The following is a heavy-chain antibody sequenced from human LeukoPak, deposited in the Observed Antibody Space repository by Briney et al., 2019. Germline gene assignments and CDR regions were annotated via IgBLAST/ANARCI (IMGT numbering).Heavy chain of an antibody. D-gene: IGHD6-13*01. CDR3: ARSGYSSSWYPSGYFQH. J-gene: IGHJ1*01. V-gene: IGHV5-51*01. CDR2: IYPGDSDT. CDR1: GYSFTSYW. Sequence: GESLKISCKGSGYSFTSYWIGWVRQMPGKGLEWMGIIYPGDSDTRYSPSFQGQVTISADKSISTAYLQWSSLKASDTAMYYCARSGYSSSWYPSGYFQHWGQGTLVTVSS.